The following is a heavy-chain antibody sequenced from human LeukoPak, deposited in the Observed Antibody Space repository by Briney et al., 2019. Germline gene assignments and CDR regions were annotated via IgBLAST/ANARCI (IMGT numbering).Heavy chain of an antibody. V-gene: IGHV3-33*01. Sequence: GGSLRLSCAASGFTFSSYGMHWVRQAPGKGLEWVAVIWYDGSNKYYADSVKGRFTISRDNSKNTLYLQMNSLRAEDTAVYYCARDQFPYGSGAQAPDYWSQGTLVTVSS. D-gene: IGHD3-10*01. J-gene: IGHJ4*02. CDR2: IWYDGSNK. CDR1: GFTFSSYG. CDR3: ARDQFPYGSGAQAPDY.